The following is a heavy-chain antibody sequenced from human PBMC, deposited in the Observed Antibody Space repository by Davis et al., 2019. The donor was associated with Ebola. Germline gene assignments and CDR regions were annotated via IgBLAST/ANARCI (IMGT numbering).Heavy chain of an antibody. J-gene: IGHJ4*02. V-gene: IGHV3-30-3*01. Sequence: PGGSLRLSCAASGFTFTNYAMHWVRQAPGKGLEWVAVISYDGNNIHYADSVRGRFTVSRDNSNNTMYLQMTSLTTEDKAVYYCARDPSGDAAPYYIDYWGQGTLVTVS. CDR2: ISYDGNNI. D-gene: IGHD2-15*01. CDR3: ARDPSGDAAPYYIDY. CDR1: GFTFTNYA.